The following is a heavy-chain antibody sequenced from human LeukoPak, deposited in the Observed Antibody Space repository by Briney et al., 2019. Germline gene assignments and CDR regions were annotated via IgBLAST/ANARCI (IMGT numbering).Heavy chain of an antibody. CDR3: ATLPYYYDSSGSYYFDY. CDR1: GFTFNRRG. Sequence: PGGSLRLSCAASGFTFNRRGMHWVRQAPGKGLEWVAFIRYDGSNKYYADSVKGRFTISRDNSKNTLYLQMNSLRVEDTAVYYCATLPYYYDSSGSYYFDYWGQGTLVTVSS. D-gene: IGHD3-22*01. J-gene: IGHJ4*02. V-gene: IGHV3-30*02. CDR2: IRYDGSNK.